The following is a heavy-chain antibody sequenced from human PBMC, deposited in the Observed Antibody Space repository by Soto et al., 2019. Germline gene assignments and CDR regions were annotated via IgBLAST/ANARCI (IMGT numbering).Heavy chain of an antibody. Sequence: QVQLQESGPGLVKPSETLSLTCTVSGGSISSYYWSWIRQPPGKGLEWIGYIYYSGSTNYNPSLKSRVTISVDTSKNQFSLKLSSVTAADTAVYYCARVAGQLVREVDYWGQGTLVTVSS. V-gene: IGHV4-59*01. CDR3: ARVAGQLVREVDY. J-gene: IGHJ4*02. CDR2: IYYSGST. D-gene: IGHD6-6*01. CDR1: GGSISSYY.